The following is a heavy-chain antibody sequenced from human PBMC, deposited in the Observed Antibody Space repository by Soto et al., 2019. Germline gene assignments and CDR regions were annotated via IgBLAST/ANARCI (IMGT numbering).Heavy chain of an antibody. CDR3: AVPVGYCSSTSCPPGH. CDR2: INPNSGGT. Sequence: ASVKVSCKASGYTFPGYYMHWGRQAPGQGLEWMGWINPNSGGTNNAQKFQGWVTMTRDTSISTAYMELSRLRSDDTAVYYCAVPVGYCSSTSCPPGHWGQGTLVTVSS. D-gene: IGHD2-2*01. CDR1: GYTFPGYY. V-gene: IGHV1-2*04. J-gene: IGHJ4*02.